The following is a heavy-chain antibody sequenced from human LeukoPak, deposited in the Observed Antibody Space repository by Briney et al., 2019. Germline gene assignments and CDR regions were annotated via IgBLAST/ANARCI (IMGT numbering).Heavy chain of an antibody. CDR2: IYHSGST. J-gene: IGHJ5*02. V-gene: IGHV4-30-2*01. CDR3: ARAGYCSSTSCYGGDWFDP. CDR1: GGSISSGGYS. D-gene: IGHD2-2*01. Sequence: PSQTLSLTCAVSGGSISSGGYSWSWIRQPPGKGLEWIGYIYHSGSTYYNPSLKSRVTISVGRSKNQFSLKLSSVTAADTAVYYCARAGYCSSTSCYGGDWFDPWGQGTLVTVSS.